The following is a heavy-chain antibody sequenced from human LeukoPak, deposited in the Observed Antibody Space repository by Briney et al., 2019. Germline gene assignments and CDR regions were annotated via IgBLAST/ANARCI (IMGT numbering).Heavy chain of an antibody. Sequence: TGGSLRLSCAASGFTFSSYHMNWVRQAPGKGLEWVSYISSRNEAIYYADSVKGRFTISRDNAKNSLYLQMNSLRAEDTAVYYCAREDAFDIWGQGTMVTVSS. CDR2: ISSRNEAI. CDR1: GFTFSSYH. CDR3: AREDAFDI. J-gene: IGHJ3*02. V-gene: IGHV3-48*01.